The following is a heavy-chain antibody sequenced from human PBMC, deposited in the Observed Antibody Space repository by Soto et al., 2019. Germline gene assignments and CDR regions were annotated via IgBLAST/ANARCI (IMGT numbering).Heavy chain of an antibody. J-gene: IGHJ3*02. CDR1: GFTFSSYE. CDR2: ISSSGSTI. V-gene: IGHV3-48*03. CDR3: ARVGYYVSAFDI. Sequence: GGSLRLSCAASGFTFSSYEMNWVRQAPGKGLEWVSYISSSGSTIYYADSVKGRFTISRDNAKNSLYLQMNSLRAEGTAVYYCARVGYYVSAFDIWGQGTMVTVSS. D-gene: IGHD1-26*01.